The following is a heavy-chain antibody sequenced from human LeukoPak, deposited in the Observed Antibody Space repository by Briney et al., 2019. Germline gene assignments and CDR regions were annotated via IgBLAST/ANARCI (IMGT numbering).Heavy chain of an antibody. V-gene: IGHV4-59*01. CDR2: IFYSGST. CDR1: GASISSYY. CDR3: ARGYSSSGYNWFDP. Sequence: SETLSLTCSVSGASISSYYWSWIRQPPGKGLEWIGHIFYSGSTKYNPSLKSRLTIAVDTSRNQFSLKLSSVSAADTAVYYCARGYSSSGYNWFDPWGQGTLVTVSS. J-gene: IGHJ5*02. D-gene: IGHD6-13*01.